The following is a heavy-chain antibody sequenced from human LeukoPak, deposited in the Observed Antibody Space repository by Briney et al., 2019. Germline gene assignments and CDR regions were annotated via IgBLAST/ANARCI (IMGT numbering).Heavy chain of an antibody. CDR2: ISGSGDST. CDR1: GFTFSSYV. J-gene: IGHJ3*02. V-gene: IGHV3-23*01. Sequence: PGGTLRLSCAASGFTFSSYVMNWVRQAPGKGLEWVSLISGSGDSTDYADSVKGRFTISRDNSKNTLYLQINSLRADDAAVYYCAKRAAAGTGRGFDIWGQGTLVSVSS. CDR3: AKRAAAGTGRGFDI. D-gene: IGHD6-13*01.